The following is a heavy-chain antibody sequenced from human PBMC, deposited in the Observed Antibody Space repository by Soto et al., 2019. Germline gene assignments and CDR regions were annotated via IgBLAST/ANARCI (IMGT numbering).Heavy chain of an antibody. CDR2: ISGSGRST. CDR3: AKEHGGVTSTITSFFDY. V-gene: IGHV3-23*01. Sequence: EVQLLESGGGLAQPGGSLRLSCAASGITFSDYALSWVRQAPGKGLEWVSGISGSGRSTHYADSVRGRFTISRDNSKNPLSLQMNSLRADDTAVYYCAKEHGGVTSTITSFFDYWGRGTQVTVSS. CDR1: GITFSDYA. D-gene: IGHD5-12*01. J-gene: IGHJ4*02.